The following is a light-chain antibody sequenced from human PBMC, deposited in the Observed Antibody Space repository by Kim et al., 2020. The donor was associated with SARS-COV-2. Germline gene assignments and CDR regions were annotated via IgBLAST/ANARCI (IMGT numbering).Light chain of an antibody. Sequence: SYELTQPPSVSVSPGQTASITCSGDKLGDKYVFWYQQKPGQSPVLVIYQDTKRPSGIPERFSASNSGNTATLTISGTQATDEADYYCPAWDSGTAVVFGGGTQLTVL. CDR3: PAWDSGTAVV. CDR2: QDT. CDR1: KLGDKY. J-gene: IGLJ2*01. V-gene: IGLV3-1*01.